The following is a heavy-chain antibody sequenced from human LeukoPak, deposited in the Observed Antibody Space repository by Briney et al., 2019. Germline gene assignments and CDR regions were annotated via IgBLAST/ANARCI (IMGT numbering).Heavy chain of an antibody. Sequence: CTVSGGSISSGDYCWGWIRQPPGRGLEWIRYICYRGTTYYNPSLKSPVTISEDTSKNQFSLNLSSVTAADTAIYYCARYSSSSRWFDPWGQGTLVTVSS. CDR1: GGSISSGDYC. V-gene: IGHV4-30-4*01. CDR2: ICYRGTT. J-gene: IGHJ5*02. CDR3: ARYSSSSRWFDP. D-gene: IGHD6-6*01.